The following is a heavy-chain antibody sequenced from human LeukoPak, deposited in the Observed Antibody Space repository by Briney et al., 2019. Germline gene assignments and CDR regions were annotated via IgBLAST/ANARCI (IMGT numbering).Heavy chain of an antibody. CDR1: GFTFSSYE. CDR2: ISSSGSII. D-gene: IGHD6-13*01. V-gene: IGHV3-48*03. J-gene: IGHJ4*01. Sequence: GGSLRLSCAASGFTFSSYEMSWVRQAPGEGLEWVSYISSSGSIIYYADSVKGRFTISRDNDKNSLYLQMNSLRAEDTAVYDGGSGSSSWLVDYFDYWGHVTLVTASS. CDR3: GSGSSSWLVDYFDY.